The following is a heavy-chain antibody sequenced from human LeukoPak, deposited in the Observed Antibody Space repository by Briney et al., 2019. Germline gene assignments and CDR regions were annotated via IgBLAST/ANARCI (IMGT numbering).Heavy chain of an antibody. CDR2: INPDSGGT. CDR1: GYTFTGYH. J-gene: IGHJ6*03. CDR3: ARTFYYGSGRARYMDV. Sequence: AASVKVSCKASGYTFTGYHMHWVRQAPGQGLEWMGWINPDSGGTDYAQKFQGRVTMTRDTSISTAYMELSRLRSDDTAMYYCARTFYYGSGRARYMDVWGKGTTVTVSS. D-gene: IGHD3-10*01. V-gene: IGHV1-2*02.